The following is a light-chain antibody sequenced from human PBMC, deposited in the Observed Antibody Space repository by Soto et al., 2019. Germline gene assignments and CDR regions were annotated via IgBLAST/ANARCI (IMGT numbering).Light chain of an antibody. J-gene: IGKJ1*01. CDR3: QQYGSSPWT. CDR2: GAS. Sequence: EIVMTQSPATLSVFPGQRATLSCRASQSVGYKLAWYQQKPGQAPRLLIYGASSRPTGIPDRFSGRGSGADFTLTISRLDPEDFAVYYCQQYGSSPWTFGQGTKVDIK. V-gene: IGKV3-20*01. CDR1: QSVGYK.